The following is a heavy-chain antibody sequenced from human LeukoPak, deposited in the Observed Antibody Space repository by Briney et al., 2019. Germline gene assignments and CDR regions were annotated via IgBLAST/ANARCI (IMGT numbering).Heavy chain of an antibody. CDR2: IYHSGST. CDR1: GYSISSGYY. J-gene: IGHJ6*03. Sequence: PSETLSLTCTVSGYSISSGYYWGWIRQPPGQGLEWIGSIYHSGSTYYNPSLKSRVTISVDTSKNQFSLKLSSVTAADTAVYYCARTFNTYYYYYMDVWGKGTTVTVSS. V-gene: IGHV4-38-2*02. CDR3: ARTFNTYYYYYMDV.